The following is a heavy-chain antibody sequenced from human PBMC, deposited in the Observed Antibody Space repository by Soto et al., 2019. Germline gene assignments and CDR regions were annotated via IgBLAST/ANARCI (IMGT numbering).Heavy chain of an antibody. V-gene: IGHV4-59*01. J-gene: IGHJ5*02. CDR2: IYYSGST. CDR3: ARGSDYYDSSGYSNWFDP. D-gene: IGHD3-22*01. CDR1: GGSISSYY. Sequence: SETLSLTCTVSGGSISSYYWSWIRQPPGKGLEWIGYIYYSGSTNYNPSLKSRVTISVDTSKNHFSLKLSSVTAADTAVYYCARGSDYYDSSGYSNWFDPWGQGTLVTVSS.